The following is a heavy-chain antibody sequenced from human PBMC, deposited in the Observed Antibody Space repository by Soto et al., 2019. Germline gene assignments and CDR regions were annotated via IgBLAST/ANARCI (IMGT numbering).Heavy chain of an antibody. J-gene: IGHJ4*02. V-gene: IGHV3-30*18. CDR1: GFTFSSYG. D-gene: IGHD3-3*01. CDR3: AKDENDFWSGPYFDY. Sequence: GGSLRLSCAASGFTFSSYGMHWVRQAPGKGLEWVAVISYDGSNKYYADSVKGRFTISRDNSKNTLYLQMNSLRAEDTAVYYCAKDENDFWSGPYFDYWGQGTLVTVSS. CDR2: ISYDGSNK.